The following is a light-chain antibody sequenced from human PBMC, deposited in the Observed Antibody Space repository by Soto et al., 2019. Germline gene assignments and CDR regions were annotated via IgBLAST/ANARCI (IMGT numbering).Light chain of an antibody. CDR3: QSYDSSLSAHDV. CDR2: GSR. Sequence: QPVLTQPPSVSGPPGQRVTISCTGSSSNIGAGHDVHWYQQLPGSAPKLLIYGSRNRPSGVPDRFSGSRSGTSASLAITGLQAEDEADYYCQSYDSSLSAHDVFGTGTKVTVL. CDR1: SSNIGAGHD. V-gene: IGLV1-40*01. J-gene: IGLJ1*01.